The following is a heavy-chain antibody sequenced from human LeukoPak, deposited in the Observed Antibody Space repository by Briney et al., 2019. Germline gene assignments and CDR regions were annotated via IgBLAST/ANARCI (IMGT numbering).Heavy chain of an antibody. V-gene: IGHV3-21*01. CDR3: ARGQWLGD. Sequence: GGSLRLSCAASGFTFSNFAMTWVRQAPGKGLEWVSSIVGSSSTYYADSLKGRFTISRDNAKNSLYLQMDSLRAEDTAVYYCARGQWLGDWGQGTLVTVSS. D-gene: IGHD6-19*01. CDR2: IVGSSST. J-gene: IGHJ4*02. CDR1: GFTFSNFA.